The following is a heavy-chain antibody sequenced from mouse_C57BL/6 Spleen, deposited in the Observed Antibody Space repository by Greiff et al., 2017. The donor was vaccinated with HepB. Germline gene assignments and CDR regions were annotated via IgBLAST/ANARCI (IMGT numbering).Heavy chain of an antibody. V-gene: IGHV1-80*01. D-gene: IGHD2-1*01. J-gene: IGHJ1*03. Sequence: VKLQESGAELVKPGASVKISCKASGYAFSSYWMNWVKQRPGKGLEWIGQIYPGDGDTNYNGKFKGKATLTADKSSSTAYMQLSSLTSEDSAVYFCARGVRGNYLEVWGTGTTVTVSS. CDR3: ARGVRGNYLEV. CDR1: GYAFSSYW. CDR2: IYPGDGDT.